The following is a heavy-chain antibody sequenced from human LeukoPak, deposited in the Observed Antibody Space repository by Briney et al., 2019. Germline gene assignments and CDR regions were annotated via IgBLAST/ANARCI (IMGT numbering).Heavy chain of an antibody. V-gene: IGHV3-21*01. D-gene: IGHD4-17*01. J-gene: IGHJ4*02. CDR2: ISSSSSYI. Sequence: PGGSLRLSCAASGFTFSSYSMSWVRQAPGKGLEWVSSISSSSSYIYYADSVKGRFTISRDNAKNSLYLQMNSLRAEDTAVYYCARDSGPGDYGVDYWGQGTLVTVSS. CDR3: ARDSGPGDYGVDY. CDR1: GFTFSSYS.